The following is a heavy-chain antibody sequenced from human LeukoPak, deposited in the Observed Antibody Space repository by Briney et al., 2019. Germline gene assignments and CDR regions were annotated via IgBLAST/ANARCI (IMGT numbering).Heavy chain of an antibody. Sequence: GGSLRLSCAASGFTFSSYAMSWVRQAPGKGLEWVSAISGSGVFTYYADSVKGRFTISGDNSKNTLYLQMNSLRAEDTAVYYCAKKIVGGLNDAFDIWGQGTMVTVSS. J-gene: IGHJ3*02. CDR1: GFTFSSYA. D-gene: IGHD3-16*01. CDR3: AKKIVGGLNDAFDI. V-gene: IGHV3-23*01. CDR2: ISGSGVFT.